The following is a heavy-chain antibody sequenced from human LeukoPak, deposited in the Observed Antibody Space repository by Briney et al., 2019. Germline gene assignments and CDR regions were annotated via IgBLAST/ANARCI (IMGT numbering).Heavy chain of an antibody. CDR2: IKQDGSEE. V-gene: IGHV3-7*05. Sequence: GGSLRLSCAASGFTFSSYWMSWVRQAPGKGLEWVANIKQDGSEEYYVDSVKGRFTISRDNAKNSLYLQMNSLRVEDTAVYYCARASSKQLAGYLPDGFDIWGQGTMVTVSS. J-gene: IGHJ3*02. CDR1: GFTFSSYW. CDR3: ARASSKQLAGYLPDGFDI. D-gene: IGHD3-9*01.